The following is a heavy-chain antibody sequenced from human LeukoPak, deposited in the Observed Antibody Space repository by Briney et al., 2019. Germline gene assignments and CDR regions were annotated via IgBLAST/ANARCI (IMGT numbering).Heavy chain of an antibody. CDR1: GGSLSSNTYY. Sequence: SETLSLTCTVSGGSLSSNTYYWGWIRQPPGKGLEWIGHLYYSGSTYYNPSLKSRVTISVDTSKNQFSLKLSSVTAADTAVYYCARDPRGYYYDSSGYYPDAFDIWGQGTMVTVSS. D-gene: IGHD3-22*01. V-gene: IGHV4-39*07. J-gene: IGHJ3*02. CDR2: LYYSGST. CDR3: ARDPRGYYYDSSGYYPDAFDI.